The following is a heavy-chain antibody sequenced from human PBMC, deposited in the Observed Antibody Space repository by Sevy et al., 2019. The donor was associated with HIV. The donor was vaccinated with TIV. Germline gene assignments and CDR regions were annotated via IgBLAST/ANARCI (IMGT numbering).Heavy chain of an antibody. CDR3: ARVPCSSTSCYGYYFDY. CDR1: GGSISGYY. D-gene: IGHD2-2*01. J-gene: IGHJ4*02. CDR2: IYYSGST. Sequence: SETLSLTCTVSGGSISGYYWSWIRQPPGKGLEWIGYIYYSGSTDNNPSLRSRVTISVDTSKNQFSLMLSSVTAADTAVYYCARVPCSSTSCYGYYFDYWGQGTLVTVSS. V-gene: IGHV4-59*01.